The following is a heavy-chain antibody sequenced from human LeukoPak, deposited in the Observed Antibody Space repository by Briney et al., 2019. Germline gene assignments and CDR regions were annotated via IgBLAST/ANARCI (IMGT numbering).Heavy chain of an antibody. D-gene: IGHD3-9*01. J-gene: IGHJ6*03. CDR1: GFTFSTYT. V-gene: IGHV3-21*01. CDR3: AREEYYDILTGYSPAGYYYYYMDV. CDR2: ISSRSSYI. Sequence: GGSLRLSCAASGFTFSTYTMNWVRQAPGKGLEWVSSISSRSSYIYYADSVKGRFTISRDNAKNSLYLQMNSLRAEDTAVYYCAREEYYDILTGYSPAGYYYYYMDVWGKGTTVTISS.